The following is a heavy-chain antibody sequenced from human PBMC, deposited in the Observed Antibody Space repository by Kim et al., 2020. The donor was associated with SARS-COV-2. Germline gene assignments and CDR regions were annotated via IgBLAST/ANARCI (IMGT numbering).Heavy chain of an antibody. CDR2: ISSSSSTI. CDR3: AGRLDY. D-gene: IGHD1-26*01. V-gene: IGHV3-48*01. J-gene: IGHJ4*02. Sequence: GGSLRLSCAASGFTFSSYSMNWVRQAPGKGLEWISYISSSSSTIYYADSVKGRFSISRDNAKNSLYLQMNSLRAEDTAIYFFAGRLDYSGQGTLVTASS. CDR1: GFTFSSYS.